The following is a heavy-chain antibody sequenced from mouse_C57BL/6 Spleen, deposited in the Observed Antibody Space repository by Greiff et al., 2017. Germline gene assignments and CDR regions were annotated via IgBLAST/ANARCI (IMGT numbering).Heavy chain of an antibody. J-gene: IGHJ2*01. D-gene: IGHD2-5*01. CDR1: GYTFTSYW. CDR3: ARSGYYSKADY. Sequence: QVQLQQSGAELVMPGASVKLSCKASGYTFTSYWMHWVKQRPGQGLEWIGEIDPSDSYTNYNQKFKGKSTLTVDKSSSTAYMQLSSLTSEDSAVYYCARSGYYSKADYWGQGTTLTVSS. V-gene: IGHV1-69*01. CDR2: IDPSDSYT.